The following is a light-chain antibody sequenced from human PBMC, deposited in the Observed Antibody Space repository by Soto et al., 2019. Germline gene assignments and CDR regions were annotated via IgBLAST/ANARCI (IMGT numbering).Light chain of an antibody. J-gene: IGKJ5*01. V-gene: IGKV3-15*01. CDR1: QSVTTN. CDR2: GAS. CDR3: QQFDSWPIT. Sequence: EIVLTQSPATLSVSPGERATLSCRASQSVTTNLAWYQQKPGQVPRLLISGASTRATDIPARFSGSGSGTEFTLTISSLQSEDLAVYYCQQFDSWPITFGQGTRLESK.